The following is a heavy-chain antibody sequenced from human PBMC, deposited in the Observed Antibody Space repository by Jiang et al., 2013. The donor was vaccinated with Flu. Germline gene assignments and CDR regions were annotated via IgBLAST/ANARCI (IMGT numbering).Heavy chain of an antibody. Sequence: RQSPSRGLEWLGRTYYRSKWYNDYAVXVKSRITINPDTSKNQFSLQLNSVTPEDTAVYYCARDRPILGQQLPQGVAFDIWGQGTMVTVSS. CDR2: TYYRSKWYN. V-gene: IGHV6-1*01. CDR3: ARDRPILGQQLPQGVAFDI. D-gene: IGHD6-13*01. J-gene: IGHJ3*02.